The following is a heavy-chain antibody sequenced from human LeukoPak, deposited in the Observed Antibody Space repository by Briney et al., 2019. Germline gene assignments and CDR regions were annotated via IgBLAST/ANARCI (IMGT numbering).Heavy chain of an antibody. CDR3: ARVAAGTEYFQH. V-gene: IGHV3-30*04. J-gene: IGHJ1*01. Sequence: PGRSLRLSCAASGFTFDDYAMHWVRQAPGKGLEWVAVISYDGSNKYYADSAKGRFTISRDNSKNTLYLQMNSLRAEDTAVYYCARVAAGTEYFQHWGQGTLVTVSS. CDR2: ISYDGSNK. D-gene: IGHD6-13*01. CDR1: GFTFDDYA.